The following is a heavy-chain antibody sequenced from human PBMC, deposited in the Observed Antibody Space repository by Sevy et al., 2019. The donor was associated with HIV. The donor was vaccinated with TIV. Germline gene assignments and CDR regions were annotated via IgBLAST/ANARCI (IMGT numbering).Heavy chain of an antibody. V-gene: IGHV3-48*03. D-gene: IGHD4-17*01. CDR3: ARSPRDYGDYPNWFDP. CDR1: GFTFSSYE. Sequence: GGSLRLSCAASGFTFSSYEMNWVRQAPGKGLEWVSYISSSGSTIYYADSVKGRFTISIDNAKNSLYLQMNSLRAEDTAVYYCARSPRDYGDYPNWFDPWGQGTLVTVSS. CDR2: ISSSGSTI. J-gene: IGHJ5*02.